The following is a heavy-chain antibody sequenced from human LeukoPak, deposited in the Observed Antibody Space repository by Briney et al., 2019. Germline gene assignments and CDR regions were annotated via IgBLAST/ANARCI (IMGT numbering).Heavy chain of an antibody. V-gene: IGHV4-30-2*01. D-gene: IGHD4-23*01. CDR1: GGSISSGGYS. CDR3: ARGGNSEIDY. Sequence: SETLSLTCAVSGGSISSGGYSWSWIRQPPGKGLEWIGYIYHSGSTYYNPSLESRVTISVDRSKNQFSLKLSSVTAADTAVYYCARGGNSEIDYWGQGTLVTVSS. CDR2: IYHSGST. J-gene: IGHJ4*02.